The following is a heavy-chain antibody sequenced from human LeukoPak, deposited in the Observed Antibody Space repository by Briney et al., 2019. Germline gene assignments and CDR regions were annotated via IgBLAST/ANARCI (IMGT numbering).Heavy chain of an antibody. CDR2: IYYSGST. D-gene: IGHD3-22*01. Sequence: SETLSLTCTVSGGSISSGGYYWSWIRQHPGKGLEWIGYIYYSGSTYYNPSLKSRVTISVDTSKNQFSLKLSSVTAADTAVYYCARGEGYYYDSSGYSDYWGQGTLVTVSS. CDR3: ARGEGYYYDSSGYSDY. CDR1: GGSISSGGYY. J-gene: IGHJ4*02. V-gene: IGHV4-31*03.